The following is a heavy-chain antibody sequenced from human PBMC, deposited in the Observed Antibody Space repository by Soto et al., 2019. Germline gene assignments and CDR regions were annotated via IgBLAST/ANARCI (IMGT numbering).Heavy chain of an antibody. CDR2: ISGDGSTT. CDR1: GFTFSSSW. Sequence: GGSLRLSCAASGFTFSSSWMHRVRQAPGKGLVWVSRISGDGSTTNYAGSVKGRFTISRDNAKNTLYLQVNSLRAEDTAVYYCARDMYHSFDYWGQGTLVTVSS. J-gene: IGHJ4*02. D-gene: IGHD2-2*01. CDR3: ARDMYHSFDY. V-gene: IGHV3-74*01.